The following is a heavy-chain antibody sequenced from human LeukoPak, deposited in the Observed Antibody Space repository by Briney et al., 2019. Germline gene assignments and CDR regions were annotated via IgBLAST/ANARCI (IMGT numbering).Heavy chain of an antibody. CDR3: ARTVIVVPAAILYFQH. J-gene: IGHJ1*01. D-gene: IGHD2-2*02. CDR1: GGSISSSSYY. V-gene: IGHV4-39*01. Sequence: SETLSLTCTVSGGSISSSSYYWGWIRQPPGKGLEWIGSVYYSGSTYYNPSLKSRVTISVDTSKNQFSLKLSSVTAADTAVYYCARTVIVVPAAILYFQHWGQGTLVTVSS. CDR2: VYYSGST.